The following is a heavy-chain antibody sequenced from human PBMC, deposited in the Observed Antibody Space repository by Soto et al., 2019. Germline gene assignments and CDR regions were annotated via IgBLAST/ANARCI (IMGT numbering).Heavy chain of an antibody. CDR3: AKPSGIPSPVTTYWYFDL. V-gene: IGHV3-23*01. D-gene: IGHD4-17*01. Sequence: EVQLLESGGGLVQPGGSLRLSCAASGFTFSSYAMSWVRQAPGKGLEWVSAIRYSGDTTYYTDSVKGRFTISRDNSQNTLYLQMNSLRAEDTAVYYCAKPSGIPSPVTTYWYFDLWGRGTLVTVSS. CDR1: GFTFSSYA. J-gene: IGHJ2*01. CDR2: IRYSGDTT.